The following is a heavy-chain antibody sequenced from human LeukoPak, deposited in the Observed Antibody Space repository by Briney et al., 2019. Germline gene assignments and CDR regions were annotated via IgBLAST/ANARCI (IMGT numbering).Heavy chain of an antibody. CDR3: AKDEIGAVAGLLDY. V-gene: IGHV3-30*18. CDR2: ISFDGSNK. D-gene: IGHD6-19*01. CDR1: GFTFSSYG. J-gene: IGHJ4*02. Sequence: PGGSLRLSCAASGFTFSSYGMYWVRQAPGKGLEWVAVISFDGSNKYYADSVGGRFTVSRDNSKDTLYLQMNSLRAEDTAVYYCAKDEIGAVAGLLDYWGQGILVTVSS.